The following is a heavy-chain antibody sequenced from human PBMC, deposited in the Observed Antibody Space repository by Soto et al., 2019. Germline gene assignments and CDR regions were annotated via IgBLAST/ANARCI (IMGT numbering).Heavy chain of an antibody. V-gene: IGHV3-30-3*01. CDR2: ISDDGDNR. J-gene: IGHJ5*02. CDR1: GFTFSTYT. D-gene: IGHD6-13*01. Sequence: QVQLVESGGDVVQPGRSLRLSCTASGFTFSTYTMHWVRQSPGKGLEWLAFISDDGDNRYYAESVRGRFTISRDNSKNWLYLQMDSLRPEDTAVYYCARDGPIAAAGNNWFDPWGQGTLVTVSS. CDR3: ARDGPIAAAGNNWFDP.